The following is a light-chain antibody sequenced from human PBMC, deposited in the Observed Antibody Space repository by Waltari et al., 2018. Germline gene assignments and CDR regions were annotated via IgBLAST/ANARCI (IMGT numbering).Light chain of an antibody. Sequence: QSALTQPASVSGSPGQSITISCTGTSSDVGTDALVSWYQQHPGKAPKLMIYEVTNRPSGISNRFSGSKSGNTASLTISGLQAEDEADYYCCSYARSSSVVFGGGTKLTVL. CDR1: SSDVGTDAL. J-gene: IGLJ2*01. CDR3: CSYARSSSVV. CDR2: EVT. V-gene: IGLV2-23*02.